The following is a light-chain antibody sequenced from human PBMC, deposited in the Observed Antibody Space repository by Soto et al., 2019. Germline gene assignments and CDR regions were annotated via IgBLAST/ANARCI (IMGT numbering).Light chain of an antibody. V-gene: IGLV3-1*01. Sequence: SYELTQPPSVSVSPGQTASITCSGEKLGDKYACWYQQKPGQSPGLVIYQDSKRPSGIPERFSGSNSGNTATLTISGTQAMDEADYYCQAWDSSTVVFGGGTKLTVL. J-gene: IGLJ2*01. CDR3: QAWDSSTVV. CDR2: QDS. CDR1: KLGDKY.